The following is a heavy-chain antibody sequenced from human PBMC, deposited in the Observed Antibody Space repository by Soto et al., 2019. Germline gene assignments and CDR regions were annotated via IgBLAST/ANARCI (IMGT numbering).Heavy chain of an antibody. CDR2: IYYSGST. J-gene: IGHJ4*02. CDR3: ARVRNYGPLDY. Sequence: PSETLSLTCTVSGGSISSYYWSWIRQPPGKGLEWIGYIYYSGSTNYNPSLKSRVTISVDTSKNQFSLKLSSVTAADTAVYYCARVRNYGPLDYWGQGTLVTVSS. V-gene: IGHV4-59*01. D-gene: IGHD4-4*01. CDR1: GGSISSYY.